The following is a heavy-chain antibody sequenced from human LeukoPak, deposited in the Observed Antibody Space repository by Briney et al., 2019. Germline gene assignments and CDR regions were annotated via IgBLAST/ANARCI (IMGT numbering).Heavy chain of an antibody. V-gene: IGHV4-59*01. J-gene: IGHJ4*02. CDR2: IYYTGST. CDR3: TRVHYSGSGLSSYFDY. D-gene: IGHD3-10*01. CDR1: GGSISSYY. Sequence: SETLSLTCAVSGGSISSYYWSWLRQSPGKGLEWIGYIYYTGSTNYNPSLKSRVTISVDTSKNQFSLNLRTVTSADTAVYYCTRVHYSGSGLSSYFDYWGQGTLVTVSS.